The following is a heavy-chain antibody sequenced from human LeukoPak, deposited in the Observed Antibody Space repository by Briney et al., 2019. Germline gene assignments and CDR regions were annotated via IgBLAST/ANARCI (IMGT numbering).Heavy chain of an antibody. J-gene: IGHJ4*02. V-gene: IGHV4-59*08. CDR1: GGSISSYY. CDR2: IYYSGST. D-gene: IGHD3-9*01. CDR3: ARLGYDILTGPNYFDY. Sequence: SETLSLTCTVSGGSISSYYWSWIRQPPGKGLEWIGYIYYSGSTNYNPSLESRVTISVDTSKNQFSLKLSSVTAADTAVYYCARLGYDILTGPNYFDYWGQGTLVTVSS.